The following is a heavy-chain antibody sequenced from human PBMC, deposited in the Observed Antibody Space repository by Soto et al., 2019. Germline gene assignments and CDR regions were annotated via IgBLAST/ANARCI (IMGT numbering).Heavy chain of an antibody. J-gene: IGHJ3*02. CDR3: SRGSRGGDVFDI. CDR2: IKQDGSEK. Sequence: GGSLRLSCAASGFTFSDHYMDWVRQAPGKGLEWVANIKQDGSEKYYVDSVKGRFTISRDNAKNSLYLQMNSLRAEDTAVYYCSRGSRGGDVFDIWGQGTMVTVSS. CDR1: GFTFSDHY. V-gene: IGHV3-7*01. D-gene: IGHD3-10*01.